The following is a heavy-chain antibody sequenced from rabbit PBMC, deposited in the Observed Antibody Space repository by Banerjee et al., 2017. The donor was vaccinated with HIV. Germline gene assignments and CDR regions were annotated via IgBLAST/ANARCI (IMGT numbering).Heavy chain of an antibody. CDR2: IYGGDGIST. V-gene: IGHV1S40*01. J-gene: IGHJ4*01. Sequence: QSLEESGGGLVKPGASLTLTCKASGFSFSSGYDMCWVRQAPGKGLEWIACIYGGDGISTAYASWAKGRFTVSKTSLTTVTLQMTSLTAADTATYFCARGSATMTLVITGYYLSLWGPGTLVTVS. CDR1: GFSFSSGYD. D-gene: IGHD2-1*01. CDR3: ARGSATMTLVITGYYLSL.